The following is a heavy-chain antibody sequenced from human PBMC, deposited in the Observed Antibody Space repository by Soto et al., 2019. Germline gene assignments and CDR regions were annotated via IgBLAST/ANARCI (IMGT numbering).Heavy chain of an antibody. CDR2: IRSNGGDP. D-gene: IGHD3-16*01. Sequence: ASVKVSCKASGFTFTGYYIHWVRQAPGQGPEWMGWIRSNGGDPKYSRKFQDRVTMTRDTSMNTVYMELSRLRSDDTAVYYCARDERSYGEPPFDYWGQGTLVTVSS. CDR1: GFTFTGYY. J-gene: IGHJ4*02. CDR3: ARDERSYGEPPFDY. V-gene: IGHV1-2*02.